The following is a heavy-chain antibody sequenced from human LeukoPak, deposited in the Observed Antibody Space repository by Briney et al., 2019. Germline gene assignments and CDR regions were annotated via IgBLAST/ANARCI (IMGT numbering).Heavy chain of an antibody. CDR3: ARDLSIGWFDP. D-gene: IGHD2-2*01. Sequence: GGSLRLSCAASGFTFSDYYMSWIRQAPGKGLEWVSYISSSGSTIYYADSVKGRFTISRDNSKNTLYLQMNSLRAEDTAVYYCARDLSIGWFDPWGQGTLVTVSS. CDR2: ISSSGSTI. J-gene: IGHJ5*02. V-gene: IGHV3-11*04. CDR1: GFTFSDYY.